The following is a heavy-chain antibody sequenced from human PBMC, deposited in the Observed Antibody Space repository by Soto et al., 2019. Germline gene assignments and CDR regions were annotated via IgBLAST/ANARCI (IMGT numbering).Heavy chain of an antibody. CDR2: IYSGGST. J-gene: IGHJ3*02. V-gene: IGHV3-66*01. Sequence: SCVRQAPGKGLEWVSVIYSGGSTYYADSVKGRFTISRDNSKNTLYLQMNSLRAEDTAVYYCARETEDAFDIWGQGTMVTVSS. CDR3: ARETEDAFDI. D-gene: IGHD1-1*01.